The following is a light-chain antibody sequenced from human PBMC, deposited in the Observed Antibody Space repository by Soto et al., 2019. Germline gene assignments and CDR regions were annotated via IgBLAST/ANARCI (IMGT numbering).Light chain of an antibody. V-gene: IGLV2-14*01. Sequence: QSVLTQPASVSGSPGQSITISCTGTSSDADTYKYVSWYQQHPGKAPKLIIYEVSNRPSGVSNRFSGSKSGNTASLTISGLQAEDEADYYCNSYTTGTTKFGGGTKLTVL. CDR1: SSDADTYKY. CDR2: EVS. CDR3: NSYTTGTTK. J-gene: IGLJ3*02.